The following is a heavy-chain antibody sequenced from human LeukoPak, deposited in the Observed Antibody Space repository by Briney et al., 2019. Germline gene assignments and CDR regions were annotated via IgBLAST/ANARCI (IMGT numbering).Heavy chain of an antibody. D-gene: IGHD6-19*01. Sequence: PGGSLRLSCAASGFTFTNYVMNWVRQAPGKGLEWVSSITGTADKTYDADSVKGRFTISRDNSKNTLSLRMSSLRVEDTAIYYCARRGGSRGWGAFDIWGQGTLVTVSS. CDR1: GFTFTNYV. V-gene: IGHV3-23*01. CDR2: ITGTADKT. J-gene: IGHJ4*02. CDR3: ARRGGSRGWGAFDI.